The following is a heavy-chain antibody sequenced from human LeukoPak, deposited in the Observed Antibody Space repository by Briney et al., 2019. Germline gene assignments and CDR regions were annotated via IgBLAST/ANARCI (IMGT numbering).Heavy chain of an antibody. CDR1: GYTFTGYY. V-gene: IGHV1-2*06. J-gene: IGHJ4*02. CDR3: ARDRERYSYGFSIDY. D-gene: IGHD5-18*01. CDR2: INPNSGGT. Sequence: ASVKVSCKASGYTFTGYYMHWVRQAPGQGLEWMGRINPNSGGTNYAQKFQGRVTMTRDTSTSTVYMELSSLRSEDTAVYYCARDRERYSYGFSIDYWGQGTLVTVSS.